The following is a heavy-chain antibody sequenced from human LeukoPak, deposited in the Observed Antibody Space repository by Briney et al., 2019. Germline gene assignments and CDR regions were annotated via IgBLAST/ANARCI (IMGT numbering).Heavy chain of an antibody. Sequence: GASVKVSCKASGYTFTNYGISWVRQAPGQGLEWMGWISIYNGNTDYAQKLRGRVTMTTDTSTSTAYMELRSLRSDDTAVYYCARITYDFWSGYYMPDDPWGQEPWSPSPQ. D-gene: IGHD3-3*01. CDR2: ISIYNGNT. CDR1: GYTFTNYG. J-gene: IGHJ5*02. V-gene: IGHV1-18*01. CDR3: ARITYDFWSGYYMPDDP.